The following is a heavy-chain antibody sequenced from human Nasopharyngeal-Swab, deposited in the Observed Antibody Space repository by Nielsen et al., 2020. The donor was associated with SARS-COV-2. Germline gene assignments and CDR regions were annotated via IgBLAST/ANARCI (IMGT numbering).Heavy chain of an antibody. Sequence: ASVKVSCKASGYTFTGYGISWVRQAPGQGLEWMGWISAYNGNTNYAQKLQGRVTMTTDTSTSTAYMELRSLRSDDTAVYYCARSLVVVPAADNIAWFDPWGQGTLVTVSS. D-gene: IGHD2-2*01. CDR1: GYTFTGYG. CDR3: ARSLVVVPAADNIAWFDP. J-gene: IGHJ5*02. CDR2: ISAYNGNT. V-gene: IGHV1-18*01.